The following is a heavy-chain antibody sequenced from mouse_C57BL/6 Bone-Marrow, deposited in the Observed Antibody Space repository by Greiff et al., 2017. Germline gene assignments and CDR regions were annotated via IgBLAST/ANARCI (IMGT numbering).Heavy chain of an antibody. D-gene: IGHD3-1*01. J-gene: IGHJ3*01. CDR1: GYTFTSYW. V-gene: IGHV1-72*01. Sequence: QVQLQQPGAELVKPGASVKLSCKASGYTFTSYWMHWVKQRPGRGLEWIGRIDPNSGGSKYNEKFKSKATLTVDKPSSTAYMQRGSLTSEDSAVYYCASSRSRGFAYWGQGTLVTVSA. CDR3: ASSRSRGFAY. CDR2: IDPNSGGS.